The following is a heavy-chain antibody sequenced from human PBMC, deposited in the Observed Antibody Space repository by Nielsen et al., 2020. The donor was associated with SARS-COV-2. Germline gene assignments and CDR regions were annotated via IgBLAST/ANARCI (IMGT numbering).Heavy chain of an antibody. CDR3: ARDKRSYYGMDV. CDR1: GFTFSSYG. CDR2: IWYDGSDK. V-gene: IGHV3-33*01. Sequence: GESLKISCAASGFTFSSYGMHWVRQAPGKGLEWVAVIWYDGSDKYYADSVKGRFTISRDNSKNTLHLQMNSLRAEDTAVYYCARDKRSYYGMDVWGQGTTVTVSS. J-gene: IGHJ6*02.